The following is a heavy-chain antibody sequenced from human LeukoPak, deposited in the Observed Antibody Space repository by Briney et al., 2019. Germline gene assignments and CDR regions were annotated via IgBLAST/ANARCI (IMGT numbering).Heavy chain of an antibody. V-gene: IGHV1-2*02. J-gene: IGHJ3*02. CDR3: ARTSDAFDI. CDR1: GYSFNDKY. CDR2: INPNSGGT. D-gene: IGHD2-2*01. Sequence: ASVKVSCKASGYSFNDKYLYWVRQAPGQGLEWMGSINPNSGGTNYAQKFQGRVTMTRDTSISTAYMELSRLRSDDTAVYYCARTSDAFDIWGQGTMVTVSS.